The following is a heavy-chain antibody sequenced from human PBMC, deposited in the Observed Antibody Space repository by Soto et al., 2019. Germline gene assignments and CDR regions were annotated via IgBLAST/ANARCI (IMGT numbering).Heavy chain of an antibody. Sequence: GSLRLSCAASGFTFSNAWMSWVRQAPGKGLEWIGRIKGETDGGTTDYAAPVKGRFTISRDHSKDTLYLHMNSLKTEDTAVYYCTTGLSNGYYNFDYWGQGT. CDR1: GFTFSNAW. CDR2: IKGETDGGTT. V-gene: IGHV3-15*01. CDR3: TTGLSNGYYNFDY. D-gene: IGHD3-22*01. J-gene: IGHJ4*02.